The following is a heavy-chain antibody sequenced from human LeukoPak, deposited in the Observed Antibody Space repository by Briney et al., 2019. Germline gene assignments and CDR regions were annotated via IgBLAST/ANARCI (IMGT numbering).Heavy chain of an antibody. J-gene: IGHJ4*02. CDR3: AKAEYYYDSSGYSNY. V-gene: IGHV3-23*01. CDR1: GFTFSSYA. D-gene: IGHD3-22*01. Sequence: GSLRLSCAASGFTFSSYAMSWVSQAPGKGLEWVSAISGSGGSTYYADSVKGRFTISRDNSKNTLYLQMNSLRAEDTAVYYCAKAEYYYDSSGYSNYWGQGTLVTVSS. CDR2: ISGSGGST.